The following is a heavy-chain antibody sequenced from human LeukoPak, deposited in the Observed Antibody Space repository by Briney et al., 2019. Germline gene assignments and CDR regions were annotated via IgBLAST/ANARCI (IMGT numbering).Heavy chain of an antibody. J-gene: IGHJ6*02. CDR2: IYSGGST. Sequence: GGSLRLSCAASGFAVRNNYMSWVRQAPGKGLEWVSVIYSGGSTYYADSVKGRFTISRDNSKNTLYLQMNSLRAEDTAVYYCARDPYCSGNTCYPAPYHGLDVWGQGTTVTVSS. D-gene: IGHD2-15*01. V-gene: IGHV3-66*01. CDR1: GFAVRNNY. CDR3: ARDPYCSGNTCYPAPYHGLDV.